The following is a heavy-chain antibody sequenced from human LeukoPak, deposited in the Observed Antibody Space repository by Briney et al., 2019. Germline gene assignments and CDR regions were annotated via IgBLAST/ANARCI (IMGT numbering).Heavy chain of an antibody. V-gene: IGHV1-2*02. J-gene: IGHJ4*02. CDR3: VRGRGEVSISSWYEPDY. D-gene: IGHD6-13*01. CDR2: INPNSGGT. Sequence: ASVKVSCKASGYTFTGDYMHWLRQAPGQGLEWMGWINPNSGGTNYAQKFQGRVTMTRDTSISTAYMELSWLRPADTAVYYCVRGRGEVSISSWYEPDYWGQGTLVTVSS. CDR1: GYTFTGDY.